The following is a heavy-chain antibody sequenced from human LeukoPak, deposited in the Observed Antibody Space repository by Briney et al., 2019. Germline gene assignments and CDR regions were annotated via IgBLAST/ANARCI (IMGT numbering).Heavy chain of an antibody. CDR2: ISGSGGST. Sequence: GGSLRLSCAASGFTFSNAWMSWVRQAPGKGLEWVSAISGSGGSTYYADSVKGRFTISRDNSKNTLYLQMNSLRAEDTAVYYCAKDSKGIAARRFDYWGQGTLVTVSS. V-gene: IGHV3-23*01. D-gene: IGHD6-6*01. J-gene: IGHJ4*02. CDR3: AKDSKGIAARRFDY. CDR1: GFTFSNAW.